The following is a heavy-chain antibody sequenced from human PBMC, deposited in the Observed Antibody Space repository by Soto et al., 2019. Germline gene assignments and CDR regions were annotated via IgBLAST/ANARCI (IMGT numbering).Heavy chain of an antibody. D-gene: IGHD3-3*01. CDR1: GFTFSCYA. CDR2: ISGSGGST. Sequence: GGSLRLSCAASGFTFSCYAMSWVRQAPGKGLEWVSAISGSGGSTYYADSVKGRFTISRDNSKNTLYLQMNSLRAEDTAVYYCAKGLYYDFWSGYFHNWFDPWGQGTLVTVSS. J-gene: IGHJ5*02. CDR3: AKGLYYDFWSGYFHNWFDP. V-gene: IGHV3-23*01.